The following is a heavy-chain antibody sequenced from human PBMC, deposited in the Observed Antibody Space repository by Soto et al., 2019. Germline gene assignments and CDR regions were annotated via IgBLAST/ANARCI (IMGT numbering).Heavy chain of an antibody. CDR2: IYPADSDT. V-gene: IGHV5-51*01. D-gene: IGHD5-18*01. J-gene: IGHJ6*02. Sequence: PGESLNISCKCSGYNFATDWIGWVRQMPGKGLEWMGIIYPADSDTRYSPSSQGQVTISADKSISTAYLQWSSLKASDTAMYYCARYWHSYSLNYYRGMDVWGQGTTVTVSS. CDR1: GYNFATDW. CDR3: ARYWHSYSLNYYRGMDV.